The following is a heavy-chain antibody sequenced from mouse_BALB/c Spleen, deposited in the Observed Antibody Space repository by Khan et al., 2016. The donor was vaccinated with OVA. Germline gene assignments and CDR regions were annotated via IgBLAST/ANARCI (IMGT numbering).Heavy chain of an antibody. CDR2: INTYTGEP. V-gene: IGHV9-3-1*01. D-gene: IGHD2-13*01. J-gene: IGHJ1*01. Sequence: QIQLVQSGPELKKPGETVKISCKASGYTFTNYGMNWVKQAPGKGLKWMGWINTYTGEPTYADDFKGRFASSLETSASTAYLQINNLKNEDTATYFCASGDYWYFDVWGAGTTVTVSS. CDR1: GYTFTNYG. CDR3: ASGDYWYFDV.